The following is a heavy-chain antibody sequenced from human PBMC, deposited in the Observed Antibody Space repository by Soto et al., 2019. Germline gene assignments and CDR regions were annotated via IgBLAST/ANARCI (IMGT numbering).Heavy chain of an antibody. V-gene: IGHV3-30*03. CDR3: ARDREASAGMVDY. J-gene: IGHJ4*02. CDR2: ISYDGSQK. CDR1: GFTFSTYG. Sequence: QVQLVESGGGVVQPGRSLRLSCAASGFTFSTYGMHWVRQAPGKGLEWVAVISYDGSQKYYADTVKGRLIISRDNSKNTLYLQMNSLKVEDTAVYYCARDREASAGMVDYWGQGTLVSVSS. D-gene: IGHD2-8*01.